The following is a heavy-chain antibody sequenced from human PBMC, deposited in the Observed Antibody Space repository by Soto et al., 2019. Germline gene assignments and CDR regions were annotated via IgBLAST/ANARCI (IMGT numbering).Heavy chain of an antibody. V-gene: IGHV4-59*01. CDR2: IYYSGRT. D-gene: IGHD4-17*01. CDR1: GGSIRDYF. CDR3: ARVGGDDFGDYGGFDY. Sequence: KASETLSLTCTVSGGSIRDYFCTWIRQPPGKGLEWIGYIYYSGRTNYDPSLKSRVSISVDTSKNHFSLQLRSVTAADTAVYYCARVGGDDFGDYGGFDYWGQGTLVTVFS. J-gene: IGHJ4*02.